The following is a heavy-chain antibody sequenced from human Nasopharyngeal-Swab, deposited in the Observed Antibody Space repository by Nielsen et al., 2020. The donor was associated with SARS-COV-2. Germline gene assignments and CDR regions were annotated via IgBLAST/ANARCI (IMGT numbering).Heavy chain of an antibody. V-gene: IGHV4-39*01. J-gene: IGHJ4*02. CDR3: VRSSSWYYFDY. CDR1: GDSIAYSTFY. Sequence: LETLSLTCTVSGDSIAYSTFYWGWIRQPPGKGLEWIGNIYYNGSTYQNPSLKSRLTISVDKSKNQFSLQLSSVTAADTAVYYCVRSSSWYYFDYWAQGTQVTVSS. CDR2: IYYNGST. D-gene: IGHD6-13*01.